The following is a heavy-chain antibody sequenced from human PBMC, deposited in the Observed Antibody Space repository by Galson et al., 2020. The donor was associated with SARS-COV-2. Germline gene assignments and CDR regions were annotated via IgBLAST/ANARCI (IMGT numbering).Heavy chain of an antibody. CDR1: GYSINSDFY. J-gene: IGHJ2*01. V-gene: IGHV4-38-2*01. Sequence: SETLSLTCAVSGYSINSDFYWAWTRQPPGKWLEWIGSIHHSGTTYQNPSLKSRVAISLDTSKNQFSLNLSSVTAADTAVYYCANPSSSGYYSIWYFDLWGRGTLVTVSS. CDR3: ANPSSSGYYSIWYFDL. D-gene: IGHD3-22*01. CDR2: IHHSGTT.